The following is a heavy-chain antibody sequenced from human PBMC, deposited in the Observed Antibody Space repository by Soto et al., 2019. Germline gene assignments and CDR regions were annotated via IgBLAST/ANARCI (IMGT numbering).Heavy chain of an antibody. J-gene: IGHJ6*03. Sequence: GGSLRLSCAASGFTFSSYGMHWVRQAPGKGLEWVAVISYDGSNKYYADSVKGRFTISRDNSKNTLYLQMNSLRAEDTAVYYCAKCRTDAYDYGDYYMEVRGKGTTVTVSS. CDR3: AKCRTDAYDYGDYYMEV. CDR2: ISYDGSNK. V-gene: IGHV3-30*18. D-gene: IGHD4-17*01. CDR1: GFTFSSYG.